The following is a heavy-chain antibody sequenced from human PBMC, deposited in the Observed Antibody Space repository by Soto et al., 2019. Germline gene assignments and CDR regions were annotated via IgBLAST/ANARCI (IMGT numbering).Heavy chain of an antibody. CDR2: MNPNSGNT. Sequence: GASVKVSCKASGYTFTSYDINWVRQATGQGLEWMGWMNPNSGNTGYAQKFQGRVTMTRNTSISTAYMELSSLRSEDTAVYYCARRGSSWGPQLYYYYYYYMAVWGKGTTVTVSS. D-gene: IGHD5-18*01. CDR1: GYTFTSYD. V-gene: IGHV1-8*01. J-gene: IGHJ6*03. CDR3: ARRGSSWGPQLYYYYYYYMAV.